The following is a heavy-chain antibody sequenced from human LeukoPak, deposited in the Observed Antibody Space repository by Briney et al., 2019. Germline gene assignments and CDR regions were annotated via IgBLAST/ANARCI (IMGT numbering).Heavy chain of an antibody. V-gene: IGHV4-4*09. D-gene: IGHD2-2*01. CDR2: INTSGSP. J-gene: IGHJ5*02. CDR3: ARATQRYCSGTTCFPYWFDP. Sequence: SGTLSLTCSVSGGSISSYYWSWIRQPPGKGLEWIGYINTSGSPNYNPSLKSRVTMSVDMSRRQFSLMLSSVTAADTAVYYCARATQRYCSGTTCFPYWFDPWGQGTLVTVSS. CDR1: GGSISSYY.